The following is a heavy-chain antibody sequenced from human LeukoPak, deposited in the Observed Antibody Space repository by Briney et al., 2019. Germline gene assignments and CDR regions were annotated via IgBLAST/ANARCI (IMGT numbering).Heavy chain of an antibody. CDR1: GYTFTSYY. V-gene: IGHV1-46*01. J-gene: IGHJ4*02. D-gene: IGHD2-21*01. Sequence: ASVKVSCKASGYTFTSYYMHWVRQAPGQGLEWMGIISPSGGSTGYAQKFQDRVTMTRDTSTSTVYMELSSLRSEDTAVYYCARSSRADYYFDYWGQGTLVTVSS. CDR3: ARSSRADYYFDY. CDR2: ISPSGGST.